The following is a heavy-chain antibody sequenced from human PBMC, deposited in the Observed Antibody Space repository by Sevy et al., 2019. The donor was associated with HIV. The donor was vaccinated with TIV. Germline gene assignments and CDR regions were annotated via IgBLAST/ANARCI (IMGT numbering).Heavy chain of an antibody. J-gene: IGHJ6*02. CDR1: GYTFTGYY. CDR3: ARDQRPNYGMDV. D-gene: IGHD6-25*01. V-gene: IGHV1-2*02. CDR2: INPNSGGT. Sequence: ASVKVSCKASGYTFTGYYMHWVRQAPGQGLEWMGWINPNSGGTNYAQTFQGRVTMTRDTSISTAYMELSRLRSDDTAVYYCARDQRPNYGMDVWGQGTTVTVSS.